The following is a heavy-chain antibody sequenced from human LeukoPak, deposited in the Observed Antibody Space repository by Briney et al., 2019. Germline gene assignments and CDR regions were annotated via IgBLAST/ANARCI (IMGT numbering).Heavy chain of an antibody. CDR3: ARNLGPFDV. CDR1: GFTFNDFA. D-gene: IGHD3-16*01. Sequence: PGGSLRLSCAGSGFTFNDFAMTWVRQAPGKGLEWVSTIADAGTYYADSVKGRFIISRDNSKNMLYLQLNSLRADDTAMYYCARNLGPFDVRGHGTMVTVSS. J-gene: IGHJ3*01. V-gene: IGHV3-23*01. CDR2: IADAGT.